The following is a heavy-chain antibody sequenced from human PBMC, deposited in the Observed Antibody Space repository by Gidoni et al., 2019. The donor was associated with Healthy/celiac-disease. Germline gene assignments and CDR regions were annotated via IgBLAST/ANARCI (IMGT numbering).Heavy chain of an antibody. Sequence: VQLVDSGGAVVQPGRSLRLSCAASGFPFSSYGMHWVRQAPGKGLEWVAVISYDGSNKYYADSVKGRFTISRDNSKNTLYLQMNSLRAEDTAVYYCAKQVGSYYYYMDVWGKGTTVTVSS. V-gene: IGHV3-30*18. CDR3: AKQVGSYYYYMDV. CDR1: GFPFSSYG. J-gene: IGHJ6*03. D-gene: IGHD2-2*03. CDR2: ISYDGSNK.